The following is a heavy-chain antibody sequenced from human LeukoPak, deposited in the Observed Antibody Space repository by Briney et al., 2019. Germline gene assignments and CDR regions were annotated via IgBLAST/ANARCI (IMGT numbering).Heavy chain of an antibody. CDR2: ISGSGGST. Sequence: GGSLRLSCAASGFTFSSYAMSWVRQAPGKGLEWVSAISGSGGSTYYADSVKGRFTISRDNSKNTLYPQMNSLRAEDTAVYYCAKDHFSGYVNYWGQGTLVTVSS. CDR1: GFTFSSYA. J-gene: IGHJ4*02. CDR3: AKDHFSGYVNY. V-gene: IGHV3-23*01. D-gene: IGHD6-19*01.